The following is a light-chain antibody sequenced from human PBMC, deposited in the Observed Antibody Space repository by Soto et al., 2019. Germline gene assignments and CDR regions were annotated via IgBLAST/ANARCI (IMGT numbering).Light chain of an antibody. V-gene: IGKV1-27*01. CDR1: QGISNY. CDR2: AAS. CDR3: QKYNSALT. Sequence: DIQMTQSPSSLSASVGDRVTITCRASQGISNYLAWYQQKPGKVPKLLIYAASTLQSGVPSRFSGSGSGTDFTLTISSLQPEDVATYYCQKYNSALTFGPGTKVYIK. J-gene: IGKJ3*01.